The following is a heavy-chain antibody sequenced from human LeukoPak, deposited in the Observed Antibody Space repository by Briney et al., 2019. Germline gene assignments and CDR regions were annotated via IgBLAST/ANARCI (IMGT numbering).Heavy chain of an antibody. V-gene: IGHV3-15*07. CDR2: IKSKTDGGTT. CDR3: MTKLTTN. D-gene: IGHD1-14*01. CDR1: GFSFNTAW. J-gene: IGHJ4*02. Sequence: GGSLRLSCAASGFSFNTAWMNWVRQAPGKGLEWVGRIKSKTDGGTTEYAAPVNGRFTISRDDSKNTVYLQMNSLKTEDTAVYCCMTKLTTNWGQGTLVTVSS.